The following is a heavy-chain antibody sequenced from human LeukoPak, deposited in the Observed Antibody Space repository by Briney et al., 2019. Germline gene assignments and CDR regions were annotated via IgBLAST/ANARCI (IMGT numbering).Heavy chain of an antibody. J-gene: IGHJ3*02. Sequence: PGGSLRLSCAASRFTSSRYWMSWVRQAPGKGLEWVSYISSGGSTVHYADSVKGRFTISRDNAKNSLYLQMNSLRAEDTAVYYCARVIIVGATGIWGQGTMVTVSS. CDR2: ISSGGSTV. CDR3: ARVIIVGATGI. D-gene: IGHD1-26*01. V-gene: IGHV3-48*03. CDR1: RFTSSRYW.